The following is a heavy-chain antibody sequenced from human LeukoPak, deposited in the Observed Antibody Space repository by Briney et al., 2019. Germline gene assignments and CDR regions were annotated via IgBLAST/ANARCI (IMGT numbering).Heavy chain of an antibody. D-gene: IGHD4-17*01. J-gene: IGHJ4*02. CDR2: ISHSGKTI. CDR1: GFTFSDYY. CDR3: AKGPLPTVTTSLGY. Sequence: KSGGSLRLSCAASGFTFSDYYESWIRQAPGKGLEWVSYISHSGKTIYYADSVKGRFTISRDNSKNTLYLQMNSLRAEDTAVYYCAKGPLPTVTTSLGYWGQGTLVTVSP. V-gene: IGHV3-11*01.